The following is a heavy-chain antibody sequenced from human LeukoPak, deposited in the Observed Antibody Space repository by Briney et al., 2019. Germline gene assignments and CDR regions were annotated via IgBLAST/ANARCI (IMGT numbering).Heavy chain of an antibody. CDR1: GGSISNYY. V-gene: IGHV4-34*01. CDR2: INHSGST. Sequence: SETLSLTCTVSGGSISNYYWSWIRQPPGKGLEWIGEINHSGSTNYNPSLKSRVTISVDTSKNQFSLKLSSVTAADTAVYYCARGRVGWDLDYWGQGTLVTVSS. D-gene: IGHD6-19*01. CDR3: ARGRVGWDLDY. J-gene: IGHJ4*02.